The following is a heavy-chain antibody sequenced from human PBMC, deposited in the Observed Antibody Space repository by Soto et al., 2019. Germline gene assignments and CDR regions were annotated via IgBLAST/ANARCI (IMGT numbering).Heavy chain of an antibody. J-gene: IGHJ4*02. D-gene: IGHD1-26*01. V-gene: IGHV4-30-4*01. CDR2: IYYSGST. CDR3: ARVEGATTLDY. Sequence: QVQLQESGPGLVKPSQTLSLTCTVSGGSISSGDYYWSWIRQPPGKGLEWIGYIYYSGSTYYNPSLKSXXTXSXXTSKNQFSLQLSSVTAADTAVYSCARVEGATTLDYWGQGTLVTVSS. CDR1: GGSISSGDYY.